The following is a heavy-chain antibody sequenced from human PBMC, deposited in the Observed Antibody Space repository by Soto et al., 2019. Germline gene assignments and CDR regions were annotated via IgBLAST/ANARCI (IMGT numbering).Heavy chain of an antibody. CDR1: GYSFTSYG. CDR2: ISTYNDNT. J-gene: IGHJ4*02. CDR3: ARDRVGATGDY. V-gene: IGHV1-18*01. Sequence: QVQLVQSGAEVKKPGASVKVSCKASGYSFTSYGISWVRQAPGQGLEWMGWISTYNDNTNNAQNLQGRVTLTTDTATSTGYMELRSLRSDDTAVYYCARDRVGATGDYWGQGTLVTGSS. D-gene: IGHD1-26*01.